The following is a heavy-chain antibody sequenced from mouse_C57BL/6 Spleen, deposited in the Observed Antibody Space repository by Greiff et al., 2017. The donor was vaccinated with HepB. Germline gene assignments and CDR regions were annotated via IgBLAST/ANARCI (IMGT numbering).Heavy chain of an antibody. CDR1: GYAFSSSW. V-gene: IGHV1-82*01. CDR2: IYPGDGDT. Sequence: QVQLKQSGPELVKPGASVKISCKASGYAFSSSWMNWVKQRPGKGLEWIGRIYPGDGDTNYNGKFKGKATLTADKSSSTAYMQLSSLTSEDSAVCFCEGDGYYDFDYWGQGTTLTVSS. CDR3: EGDGYYDFDY. D-gene: IGHD2-3*01. J-gene: IGHJ2*01.